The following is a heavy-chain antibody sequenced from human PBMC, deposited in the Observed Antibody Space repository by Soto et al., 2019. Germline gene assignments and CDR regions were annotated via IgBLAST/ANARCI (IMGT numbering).Heavy chain of an antibody. CDR1: GFTFSNYA. J-gene: IGHJ6*02. Sequence: WGTLSLSCAASGFTFSNYAMSWVRHAPGKGLEWVSGIIDSGGRTYYSDSVKGRLAICRDNSNNTLYLQMNSLSAADTAVYYCAKSSQSWIYSYFYMDGWGQGSTVAVSS. D-gene: IGHD5-18*01. CDR3: AKSSQSWIYSYFYMDG. CDR2: IIDSGGRT. V-gene: IGHV3-23*01.